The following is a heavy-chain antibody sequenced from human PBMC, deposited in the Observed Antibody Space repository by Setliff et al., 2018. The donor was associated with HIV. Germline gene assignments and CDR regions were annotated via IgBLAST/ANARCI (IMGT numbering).Heavy chain of an antibody. V-gene: IGHV3-23*01. Sequence: PGGSLRLSCAASGFTFSSYAMSWVRQAPGKGLEWVSAISGSGGSTYYADSVKGRFTISRDNSKNTLYLQMNSLRAEDTAVYYCAKSPYYYDSRPLDYWGQGTLVTVSS. CDR1: GFTFSSYA. CDR3: AKSPYYYDSRPLDY. J-gene: IGHJ4*02. D-gene: IGHD3-22*01. CDR2: ISGSGGST.